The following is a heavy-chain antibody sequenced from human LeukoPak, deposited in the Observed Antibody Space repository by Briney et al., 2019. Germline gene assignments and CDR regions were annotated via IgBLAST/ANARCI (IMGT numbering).Heavy chain of an antibody. CDR1: GYTFTSYG. Sequence: ASVKVSRKASGYTFTSYGISWVRQAPGQGLEWMGWISAYNGNTNYAQKLQGRVTMTTDTSTSTAYMELRSLRSDDTAVYYCARCLYGSGSYYYQDWFDPWGQGTLVTVSS. J-gene: IGHJ5*02. CDR3: ARCLYGSGSYYYQDWFDP. D-gene: IGHD3-10*01. V-gene: IGHV1-18*04. CDR2: ISAYNGNT.